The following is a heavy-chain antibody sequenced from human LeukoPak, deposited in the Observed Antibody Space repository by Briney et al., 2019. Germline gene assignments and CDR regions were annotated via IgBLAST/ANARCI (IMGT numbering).Heavy chain of an antibody. D-gene: IGHD2-21*02. Sequence: GGSLRLSCAASGFTFSSYSMNWVRQAPGKGLEWVSSISSSSSYIYYADSVKGRFTIYRDNAKNSLYLQMNSLRAEDTAVYYCARDQVVTAILDAFDIWGQGTMVTVSS. CDR2: ISSSSSYI. CDR1: GFTFSSYS. CDR3: ARDQVVTAILDAFDI. J-gene: IGHJ3*02. V-gene: IGHV3-21*01.